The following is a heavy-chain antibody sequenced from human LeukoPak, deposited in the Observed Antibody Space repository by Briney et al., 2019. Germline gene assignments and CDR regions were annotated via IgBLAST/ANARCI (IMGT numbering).Heavy chain of an antibody. J-gene: IGHJ4*02. CDR3: AKDYHDYGSGSYSGY. V-gene: IGHV3-33*06. CDR2: IWYDGSNK. D-gene: IGHD3-10*01. CDR1: GFTFSSYG. Sequence: GGSLRLSCAASGFTFSSYGMHWVRQAPGKGLEWVAVIWYDGSNKYYADSVKGRFTISRDNSKNTLYLQMNSLRAEDTAVYYCAKDYHDYGSGSYSGYWGQGTLVTVSS.